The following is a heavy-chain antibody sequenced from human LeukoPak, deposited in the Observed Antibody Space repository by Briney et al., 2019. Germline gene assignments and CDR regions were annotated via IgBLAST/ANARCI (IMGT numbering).Heavy chain of an antibody. V-gene: IGHV1-3*01. D-gene: IGHD3-10*01. CDR1: GYTFTSYA. J-gene: IGHJ4*02. Sequence: ASVKVSCKASGYTFTSYAMHWLRQAPGQRLEWMGWINAGNGNTKYSQKFQGRVTITRDTSASTAYMELSSLRSEDTAVYYCARISSAMVRGVINPLVYWGQGTLVTVSS. CDR3: ARISSAMVRGVINPLVY. CDR2: INAGNGNT.